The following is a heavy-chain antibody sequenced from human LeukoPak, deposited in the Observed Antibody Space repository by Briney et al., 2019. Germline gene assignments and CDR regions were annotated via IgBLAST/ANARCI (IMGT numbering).Heavy chain of an antibody. Sequence: GSLRLSCTASGFTFGDYVMSWVRQAPGKGLEWVGFIRTKRYGGTAEYAVSVKGRFTISRDNAKNSLYLQMNSLRDEDTAVYYCARDEDHYYGSGSYYGFYYGMDVWGQGTTVTVSS. V-gene: IGHV3-49*04. CDR2: IRTKRYGGTA. D-gene: IGHD3-10*01. J-gene: IGHJ6*02. CDR3: ARDEDHYYGSGSYYGFYYGMDV. CDR1: GFTFGDYV.